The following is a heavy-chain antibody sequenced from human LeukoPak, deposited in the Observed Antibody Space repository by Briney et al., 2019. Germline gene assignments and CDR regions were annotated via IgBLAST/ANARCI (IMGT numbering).Heavy chain of an antibody. CDR3: ARVDSSGWYEVGY. V-gene: IGHV3-21*01. J-gene: IGHJ4*02. Sequence: PGGSLRLSCAASGFTFSSYTMNWVRQAPGKGLEWVSSISSSGNYIHYADSVKGRFTISRDNAKNSLYLQMSSLRAEDTAVYYCARVDSSGWYEVGYWGQGTLVTVSS. CDR2: ISSSGNYI. CDR1: GFTFSSYT. D-gene: IGHD6-19*01.